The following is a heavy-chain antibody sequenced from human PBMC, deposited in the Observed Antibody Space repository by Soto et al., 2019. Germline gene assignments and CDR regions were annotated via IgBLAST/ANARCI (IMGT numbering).Heavy chain of an antibody. V-gene: IGHV4-39*01. CDR3: ASFFLYFHDRRAYYSIRFAP. CDR1: GGSISGSSDY. CDR2: IFYSGST. D-gene: IGHD3-22*01. Sequence: SETLSLTCTVSGGSISGSSDYWGWIRQPPGKGLEWIASIFYSGSTYYNPSLKSRVTIAVDTSKNQFSLKLTSVTAADTSVYYCASFFLYFHDRRAYYSIRFAPWGQGLLVT. J-gene: IGHJ5*02.